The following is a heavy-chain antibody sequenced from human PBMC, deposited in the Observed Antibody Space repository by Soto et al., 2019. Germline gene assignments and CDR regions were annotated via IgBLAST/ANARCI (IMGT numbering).Heavy chain of an antibody. J-gene: IGHJ6*03. CDR2: ISSSSSYI. CDR1: GFTFSSYS. CDR3: ARALYCSSTSCYGLYYYYYMDV. Sequence: GGSLRLSCAASGFTFSSYSMNWVRQAPGKGLEWVSSISSSSSYIYYADSVKGRFTISRDNAKNSLYLQMNSLRAEDTAVYYCARALYCSSTSCYGLYYYYYMDVWGKGTTVTVSS. V-gene: IGHV3-21*01. D-gene: IGHD2-2*01.